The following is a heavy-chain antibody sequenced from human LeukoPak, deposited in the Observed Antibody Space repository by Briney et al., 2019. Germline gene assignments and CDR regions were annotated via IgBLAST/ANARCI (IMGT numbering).Heavy chain of an antibody. CDR1: GGSFSGYY. CDR3: ARGRGGSYYDRDY. CDR2: INHSGST. Sequence: PSETLPLTCAVYGGSFSGYYWSWIRQPPGKGLEWIGEINHSGSTNYNPSLKSRVTISVDTSKNQFSLKLSSVTAADTAVYYCARGRGGSYYDRDYWGQGTLVTVSS. J-gene: IGHJ4*02. D-gene: IGHD1-26*01. V-gene: IGHV4-34*01.